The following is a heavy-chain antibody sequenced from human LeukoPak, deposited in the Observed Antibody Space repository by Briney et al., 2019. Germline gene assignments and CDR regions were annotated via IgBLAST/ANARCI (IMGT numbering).Heavy chain of an antibody. V-gene: IGHV3-74*01. Sequence: GGSLRLCCAAYGFTLSSHWGHWVRQAPGKGLVWVSRIDPGWSTTHYAASVEGRFTISRDNDKNTVYLQMNSLRAEGRAMYYCARSFSGSRDYWGQGTLVTVSS. CDR3: ARSFSGSRDY. J-gene: IGHJ4*02. CDR2: IDPGWSTT. D-gene: IGHD3-22*01. CDR1: GFTLSSHW.